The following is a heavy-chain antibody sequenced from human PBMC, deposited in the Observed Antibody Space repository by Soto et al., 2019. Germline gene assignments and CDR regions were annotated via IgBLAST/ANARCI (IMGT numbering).Heavy chain of an antibody. D-gene: IGHD1-26*01. Sequence: ASVKVSCKASGYTFTSYAMHWVRQAPGQRLEWMGWINAGNGNTKYSQKLQGRVTITRDASARTAYMELSSLRSEDTAVYYCARDLCYVGTCFDDSFDIWGQGTMVAGSS. V-gene: IGHV1-3*01. CDR3: ARDLCYVGTCFDDSFDI. CDR1: GYTFTSYA. J-gene: IGHJ3*02. CDR2: INAGNGNT.